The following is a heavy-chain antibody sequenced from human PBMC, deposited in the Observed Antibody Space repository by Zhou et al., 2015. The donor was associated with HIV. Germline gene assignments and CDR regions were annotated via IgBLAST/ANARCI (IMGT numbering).Heavy chain of an antibody. D-gene: IGHD2-15*01. J-gene: IGHJ5*02. Sequence: VQLVQSGAEVKKPGSSVKVSCKASGGTFSSYAISWVRQAPGQGLEWMGGIIPIFGTANYAQKFQGRVTITADESTSTAYMELSSLRSEDTAVYYCARDFDRAYCSGGSCYPWNWFDPWGQGTLVHRLL. CDR2: IIPIFGTA. V-gene: IGHV1-69*01. CDR3: ARDFDRAYCSGGSCYPWNWFDP. CDR1: GGTFSSYA.